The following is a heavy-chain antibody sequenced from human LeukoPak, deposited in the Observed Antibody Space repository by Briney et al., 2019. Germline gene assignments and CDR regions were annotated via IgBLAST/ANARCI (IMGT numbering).Heavy chain of an antibody. Sequence: GGSLRLSCAASGFSFSTFAVNGVRQAPGKGLEWVSAVSDSGGSTYYADSVKGRFTISRDNSKNTLYLQMNSLRAEDTAVYYCAKGGGWLYYFDYWGQGTLVTVSS. CDR2: VSDSGGST. CDR3: AKGGGWLYYFDY. V-gene: IGHV3-23*01. J-gene: IGHJ4*02. CDR1: GFSFSTFA. D-gene: IGHD6-19*01.